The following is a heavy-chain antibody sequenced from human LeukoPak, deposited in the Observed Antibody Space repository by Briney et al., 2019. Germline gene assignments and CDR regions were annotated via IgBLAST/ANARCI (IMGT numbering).Heavy chain of an antibody. CDR1: GFTFSRYW. Sequence: PGGSLRLSCAASGFTFSRYWMHWVRQAPGKGLVCVSRINSDGSSTSYADSVKGRFTISRDNAKNTLYLQMNSLTVEDTAVYYCARDGLTETTRDSDYWGQGTLVTVSS. CDR3: ARDGLTETTRDSDY. J-gene: IGHJ4*02. D-gene: IGHD4-11*01. V-gene: IGHV3-74*01. CDR2: INSDGSST.